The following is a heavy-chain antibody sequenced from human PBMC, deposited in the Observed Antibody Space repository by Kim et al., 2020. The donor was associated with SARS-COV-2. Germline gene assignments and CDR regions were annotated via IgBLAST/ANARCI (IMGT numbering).Heavy chain of an antibody. V-gene: IGHV4-39*01. D-gene: IGHD6-19*01. J-gene: IGHJ4*02. Sequence: SETLSLTCTVSGGSISSSSYYWGWIRQPPGKGLEWIGSIYYSGSTYYNPSLKSRVTISVDTSKNQFSLKLSSVTAADTAVYYCLSPGYSSGWYDYWGQGTVVTVSS. CDR1: GGSISSSSYY. CDR3: LSPGYSSGWYDY. CDR2: IYYSGST.